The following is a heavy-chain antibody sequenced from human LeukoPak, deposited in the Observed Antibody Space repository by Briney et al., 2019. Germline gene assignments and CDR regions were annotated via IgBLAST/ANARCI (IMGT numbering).Heavy chain of an antibody. CDR2: IYSGGST. D-gene: IGHD3-22*01. J-gene: IGHJ3*02. CDR1: GFTVSSNY. V-gene: IGHV3-53*01. Sequence: GGSLRLSCAASGFTVSSNYMSWVRQAPGKGLEWVSVIYSGGSTYYADSMKGRFTISRDNSKNTLYLQMNSLRAEDTAVYYCARGDDSSGYDAFDIWGQGTMVTVSS. CDR3: ARGDDSSGYDAFDI.